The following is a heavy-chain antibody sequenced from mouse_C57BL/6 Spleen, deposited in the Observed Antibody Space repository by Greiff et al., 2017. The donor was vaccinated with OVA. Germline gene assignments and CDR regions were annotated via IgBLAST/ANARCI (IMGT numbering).Heavy chain of an antibody. J-gene: IGHJ4*01. V-gene: IGHV2-2*01. D-gene: IGHD1-1*01. Sequence: QVQLQQSGPGLVQPSQSLSITCTVSGFSLTNYGVHWVRQSPGKGLEWLGVIWSGGSTDYNAAFISRLSISKDNSKSQVFFKMNSLQADDTGIYYGARNYYGRGLDYWGQGTSVTVSS. CDR2: IWSGGST. CDR3: ARNYYGRGLDY. CDR1: GFSLTNYG.